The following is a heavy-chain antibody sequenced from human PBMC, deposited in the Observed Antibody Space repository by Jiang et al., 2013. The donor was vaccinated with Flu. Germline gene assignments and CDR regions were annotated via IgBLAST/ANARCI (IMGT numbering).Heavy chain of an antibody. D-gene: IGHD4-17*01. CDR2: ISGSGGST. V-gene: IGHV3-23*01. J-gene: IGHJ3*02. Sequence: KGLEWVSAISGSGGSTYYADSVKGRFTISRDNSKNTLYLQMNSLRAEDTAVYYCAKDLGMTTVTHDAFDIWGQGTMVTVSS. CDR3: AKDLGMTTVTHDAFDI.